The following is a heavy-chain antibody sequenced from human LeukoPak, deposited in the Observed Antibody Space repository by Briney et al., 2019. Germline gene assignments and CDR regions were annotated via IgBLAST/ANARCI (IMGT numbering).Heavy chain of an antibody. D-gene: IGHD2-15*01. CDR1: GYSISSGYY. J-gene: IGHJ2*01. CDR2: IYHSGST. CDR3: ARVEVPRDINDWYFDL. V-gene: IGHV4-38-2*02. Sequence: SETLSLTCTVSGYSISSGYYWGWIRQPPGKGLEWIGSIYHSGSTYYNPPLKSRVTISVDTSKNQFSLKLSSVTAADTAVYYCARVEVPRDINDWYFDLWGRGTLVTVSS.